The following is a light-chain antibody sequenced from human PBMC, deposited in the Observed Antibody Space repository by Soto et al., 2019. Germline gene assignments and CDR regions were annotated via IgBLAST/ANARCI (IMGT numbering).Light chain of an antibody. V-gene: IGKV3-20*01. CDR2: GAS. CDR3: QQYNNWPPTWT. CDR1: QSVSNNY. Sequence: EIVLTQSPGTLSLSPGERATLSCRASQSVSNNYLAWYQQKPGQAPRLLIYGASSRATGIPDRFSGSGSGTDFTLTISSLQSEDFAVYYCQQYNNWPPTWTFGQGTKGDIK. J-gene: IGKJ1*01.